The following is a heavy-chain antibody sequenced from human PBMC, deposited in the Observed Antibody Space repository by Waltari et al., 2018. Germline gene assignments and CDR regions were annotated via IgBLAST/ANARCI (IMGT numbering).Heavy chain of an antibody. Sequence: QVQLVESGGGVVQPGRSLRLSCAASGFTFSSYAMHWVRQAPGKGLEWVAVISYDGSNKYYADSVKGRFTISRDNSKNTLYLQMNSLRAEDTAVYYCARESYYYYMDVWGKGTTVTVSS. CDR1: GFTFSSYA. V-gene: IGHV3-30-3*01. CDR2: ISYDGSNK. CDR3: ARESYYYYMDV. J-gene: IGHJ6*03.